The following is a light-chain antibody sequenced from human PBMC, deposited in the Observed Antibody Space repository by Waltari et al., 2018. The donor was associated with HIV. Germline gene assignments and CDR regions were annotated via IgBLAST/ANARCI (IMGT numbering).Light chain of an antibody. V-gene: IGLV2-14*04. CDR3: SSFTGSITVI. CDR2: DVH. J-gene: IGLJ2*01. CDR1: SYDIGRSNS. Sequence: SCTGTSYDIGRSNSVSWYHQSPGTAPKLILYDVHHRPSGISDRFSGSKSGNTASLTISGLQAEDEGQYYCSSFTGSITVIFGGGTKLTVL.